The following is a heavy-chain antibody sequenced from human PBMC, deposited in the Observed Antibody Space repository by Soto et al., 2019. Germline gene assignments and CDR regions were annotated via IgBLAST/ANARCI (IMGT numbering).Heavy chain of an antibody. Sequence: SETLSLTCTVSGGSISSGGYYWSWIRQHPGKGLEWIGYIYYSGSTYYNPSLKSRVTISVDTSKNQFSLKLSSVTAADTAVYYCARVIAAAGLYFDYWGQGTLVTVSS. CDR3: ARVIAAAGLYFDY. V-gene: IGHV4-31*03. CDR2: IYYSGST. CDR1: GGSISSGGYY. J-gene: IGHJ4*02. D-gene: IGHD6-13*01.